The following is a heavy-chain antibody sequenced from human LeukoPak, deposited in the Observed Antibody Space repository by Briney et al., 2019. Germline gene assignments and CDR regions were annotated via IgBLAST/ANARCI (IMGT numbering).Heavy chain of an antibody. Sequence: GASLKISCKASGYSSTSYWSGWLRRMPEKPLEGMGIIYPGDSDTRYSPYFQGQVTISAEKSISTAYLQWSSLKASDTAMYYCARSVEPGLHGAFDIWGQGTMVTVSS. V-gene: IGHV5-51*01. CDR1: GYSSTSYW. CDR3: ARSVEPGLHGAFDI. J-gene: IGHJ3*02. D-gene: IGHD1-14*01. CDR2: IYPGDSDT.